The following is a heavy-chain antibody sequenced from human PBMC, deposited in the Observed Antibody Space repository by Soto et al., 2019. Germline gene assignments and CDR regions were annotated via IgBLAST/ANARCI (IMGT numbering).Heavy chain of an antibody. Sequence: SCKASGYTFANYAMHWVRQAPGQRLEWVAVISYDGSNKYYADSVKGRFTISRDNSKNTLYLQMNSLRAEDTAVYYCARDLSPINYDFWSGYYSGVRYYYGMDVWGQGTTVTVSS. J-gene: IGHJ6*02. CDR3: ARDLSPINYDFWSGYYSGVRYYYGMDV. CDR1: GYTFANYA. V-gene: IGHV3-30*04. D-gene: IGHD3-3*01. CDR2: ISYDGSNK.